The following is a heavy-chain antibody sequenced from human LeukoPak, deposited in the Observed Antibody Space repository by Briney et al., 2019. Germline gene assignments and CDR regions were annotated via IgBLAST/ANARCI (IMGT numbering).Heavy chain of an antibody. CDR3: ARFVVVRGPMGYYYYYMDV. J-gene: IGHJ6*03. CDR2: ITNSGTT. V-gene: IGHV4-59*11. D-gene: IGHD2-2*01. CDR1: GESISSHY. Sequence: SETLSLTCNVSGESISSHYWSWTRQSPGKGLEWIGYITNSGTTKFNPSLKSRVTISRDTSKNQISLRLSSVTAADTAVFFCARFVVVRGPMGYYYYYMDVWGRGTTVIVSS.